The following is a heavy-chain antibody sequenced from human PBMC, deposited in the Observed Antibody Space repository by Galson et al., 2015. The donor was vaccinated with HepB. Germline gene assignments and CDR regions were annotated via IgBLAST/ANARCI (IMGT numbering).Heavy chain of an antibody. CDR2: ISSSSSYI. J-gene: IGHJ1*01. CDR1: GFTFSSYS. D-gene: IGHD6-19*01. V-gene: IGHV3-21*01. CDR3: ARDSSGWSVFTRGLVYFQH. Sequence: SLRLSCAASGFTFSSYSMNWVRQAPGKGPEWVSSISSSSSYIYYADSVEGRFTISRDNAKNSLYLQMNSLRAEDTAVYYCARDSSGWSVFTRGLVYFQHWGQGTLVTVSS.